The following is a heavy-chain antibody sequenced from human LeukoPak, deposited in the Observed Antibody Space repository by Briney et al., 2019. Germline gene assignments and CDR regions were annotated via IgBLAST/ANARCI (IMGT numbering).Heavy chain of an antibody. Sequence: SETLSFTCIVSGGSISSYYWSWIRQPPGKGLEWIGYIYYSGSTNYNPSLKSRVTISVDTSKNQFSLRLSSVTAADTALYYCARASYSVIWIVDNRSPLDSGGQEPLATFS. CDR3: ARASYSVIWIVDNRSPLDS. J-gene: IGHJ4*02. CDR1: GGSISSYY. V-gene: IGHV4-59*01. D-gene: IGHD3-3*01. CDR2: IYYSGST.